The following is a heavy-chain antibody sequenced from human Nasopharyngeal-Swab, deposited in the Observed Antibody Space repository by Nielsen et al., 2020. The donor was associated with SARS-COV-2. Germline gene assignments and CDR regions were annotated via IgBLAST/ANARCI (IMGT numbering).Heavy chain of an antibody. CDR2: ISYDGSNK. CDR3: AKEQSYGLSYFDY. D-gene: IGHD5-18*01. J-gene: IGHJ4*02. CDR1: GFTFSSYG. V-gene: IGHV3-30*18. Sequence: GESLKISCAASGFTFSSYGMHWVRQAPGKGLEWVAVISYDGSNKYYADSVKGRFTISRDNSKNTLYLQMNSLRAEDTAVYYCAKEQSYGLSYFDYWGQGTLVTVSS.